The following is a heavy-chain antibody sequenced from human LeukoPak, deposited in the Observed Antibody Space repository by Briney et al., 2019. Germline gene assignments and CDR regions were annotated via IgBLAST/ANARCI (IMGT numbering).Heavy chain of an antibody. CDR1: GGSISSGGYY. Sequence: SETLSLTCTVSGGSISSGGYYWSWIRQHPGKGLEWIGYIYYNGSTYYNPSPKSRITISIDTSKNHFSLKLSSVTAADTAVYYCARSWFGESIPFDYWGQGTLVTVSS. CDR2: IYYNGST. V-gene: IGHV4-31*03. D-gene: IGHD3-10*01. CDR3: ARSWFGESIPFDY. J-gene: IGHJ4*02.